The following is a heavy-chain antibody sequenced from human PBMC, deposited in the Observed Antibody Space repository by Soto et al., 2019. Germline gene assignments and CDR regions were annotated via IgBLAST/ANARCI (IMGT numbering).Heavy chain of an antibody. V-gene: IGHV1-8*01. CDR3: ARNKRETGDFDY. D-gene: IGHD7-27*01. CDR1: GYTFTNYD. J-gene: IGHJ4*02. Sequence: ASVKVSCKASGYTFTNYDINWMRQATGQGLEGMGWMNPNSGNTGYAQKFQGRVTMTRSTSISTAYMELSSLESEDTAVYYCARNKRETGDFDYWGQGTLVTVSS. CDR2: MNPNSGNT.